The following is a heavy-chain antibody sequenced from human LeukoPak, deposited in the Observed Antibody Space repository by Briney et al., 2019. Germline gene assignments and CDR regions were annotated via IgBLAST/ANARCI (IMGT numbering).Heavy chain of an antibody. V-gene: IGHV4-59*12. J-gene: IGHJ6*03. CDR3: ARDRDRTGMDV. CDR2: IYYSGNT. Sequence: SETLSLTCTVSGGSISRYYWSWIRQPPGKGLEWIGYIYYSGNTNYNPSLKSRVTMSVDTSKNQFSLKLSSVTAADTAVYYCARDRDRTGMDVWGKGTTVTVSS. D-gene: IGHD1-1*01. CDR1: GGSISRYY.